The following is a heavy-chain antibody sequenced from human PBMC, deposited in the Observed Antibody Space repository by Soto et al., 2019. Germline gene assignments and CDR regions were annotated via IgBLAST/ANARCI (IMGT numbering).Heavy chain of an antibody. J-gene: IGHJ3*02. CDR2: IYYSGST. V-gene: IGHV4-59*08. CDR1: GGCISSYY. CDR3: ARPKRVAGFAFDI. Sequence: PSETLSLTCTVSGGCISSYYGSWIRQPPGKGLEWIGYIYYSGSTNYNPSLKSRVTISVDTSKNQFSLKLSSVTAADTAVYYCARPKRVAGFAFDIWGQGTMVTVSS. D-gene: IGHD6-19*01.